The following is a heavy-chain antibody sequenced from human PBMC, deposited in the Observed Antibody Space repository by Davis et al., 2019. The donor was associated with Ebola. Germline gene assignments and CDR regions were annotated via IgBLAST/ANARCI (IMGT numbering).Heavy chain of an antibody. CDR3: ARDSDDYSFDY. D-gene: IGHD4-11*01. V-gene: IGHV3-30*04. CDR2: ISYDGSNK. Sequence: WGSLRLSCAASGFTFSSYAMHWVRQAPGKGLEWVAVISYDGSNKYYADSVKGRFTISRDNSKNTLYLQMNSLRPEDTAVYYCARDSDDYSFDYWGQGTLVTVSS. CDR1: GFTFSSYA. J-gene: IGHJ4*02.